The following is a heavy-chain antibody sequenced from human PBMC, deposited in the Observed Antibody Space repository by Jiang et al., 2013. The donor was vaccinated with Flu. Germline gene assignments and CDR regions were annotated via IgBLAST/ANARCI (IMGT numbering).Heavy chain of an antibody. CDR2: IYYSGNT. Sequence: LSLTCTVSGGSIDRSSYYWGWIRQPPGKGLEWIGSIYYSGNTYYNPSLESRVTISVDTSKNQFSLKLTSVTAADTAVYYCARRDAYTSPPNYWGQGTLVTVSS. CDR3: ARRDAYTSPPNY. V-gene: IGHV4-39*01. CDR1: GGSIDRSSYY. J-gene: IGHJ4*02. D-gene: IGHD2-2*01.